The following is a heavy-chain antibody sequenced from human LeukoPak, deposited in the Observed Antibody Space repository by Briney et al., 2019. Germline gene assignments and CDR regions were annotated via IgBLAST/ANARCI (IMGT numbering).Heavy chain of an antibody. CDR2: ISGSGADT. D-gene: IGHD4/OR15-4a*01. V-gene: IGHV3-23*01. J-gene: IGHJ4*02. Sequence: GGSLRLSCAASGFTFSNYAMSWVRQAPGKGLEWVSSISGSGADTYYADSVKGRFTISRDNSKNTLYLHMNSLRAEDTAVYYCAKLSWRVLASDDFDYWGQGTLVTVSS. CDR3: AKLSWRVLASDDFDY. CDR1: GFTFSNYA.